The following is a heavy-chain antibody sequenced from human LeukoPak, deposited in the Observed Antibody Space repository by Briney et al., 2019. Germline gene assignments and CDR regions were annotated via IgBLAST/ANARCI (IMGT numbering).Heavy chain of an antibody. CDR1: GFTFSSYS. CDR2: ISSSSSYI. CDR3: ARAQQPGYMDV. D-gene: IGHD6-13*01. Sequence: GGSLRLSCAASGFTFSSYSMNWVRQAPGNGLAWVSSISSSSSYIYYADSVKGRFTISRDNAKNSLYLQMNSLRAEDTAVYYCARAQQPGYMDVWGKGTTVTVSS. J-gene: IGHJ6*03. V-gene: IGHV3-21*01.